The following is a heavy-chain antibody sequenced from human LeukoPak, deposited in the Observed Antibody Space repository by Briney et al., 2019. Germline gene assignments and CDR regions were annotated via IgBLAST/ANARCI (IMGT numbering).Heavy chain of an antibody. J-gene: IGHJ6*02. Sequence: PGGSLRLSCAASGFTFSSYAMHWVRQAPGKGLEWVAVISYDGSNKYYADSVKGRFTISRDNSKNTLYLQMNSLRAEDTAVYYCARDRGSYSYYYYGMDVWGQGTTVTVSS. CDR1: GFTFSSYA. V-gene: IGHV3-30-3*01. D-gene: IGHD1-26*01. CDR3: ARDRGSYSYYYYGMDV. CDR2: ISYDGSNK.